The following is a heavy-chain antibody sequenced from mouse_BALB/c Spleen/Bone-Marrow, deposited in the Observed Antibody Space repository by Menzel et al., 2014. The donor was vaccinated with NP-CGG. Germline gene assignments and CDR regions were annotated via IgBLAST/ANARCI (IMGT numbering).Heavy chain of an antibody. CDR2: IRNKADGYTT. D-gene: IGHD1-1*01. V-gene: IGHV7-3*02. CDR3: ARDDYGRGY. J-gene: IGHJ2*01. CDR1: GFTFTDYY. Sequence: EVQGVESGGGLVQPGGSLRLSCAPSGFTFTDYYMSWVRQPPGKALEWLGFIRNKADGYTTEYSASVKGRFTISRDNSQSTLYLQMNTLRAEDSATYYCARDDYGRGYWGQGTTLTVSS.